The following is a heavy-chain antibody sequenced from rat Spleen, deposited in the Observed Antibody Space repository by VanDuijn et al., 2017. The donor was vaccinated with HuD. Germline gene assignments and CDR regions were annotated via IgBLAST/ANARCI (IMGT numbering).Heavy chain of an antibody. CDR3: TRHDYSGVITNWFAY. Sequence: EVQLVESDGDLVQPGRSLKLSCAASGFTLSDHFMAWVRQTPTKGLEWVATISYGDSYGHSSTYYRDSVKGRFTISRDNAKSTLSLQMDSLRSEDTATYYCTRHDYSGVITNWFAYWGQGTLVTVSS. CDR2: ISYGDSYGHSST. V-gene: IGHV5-29*01. J-gene: IGHJ3*01. CDR1: GFTLSDHF. D-gene: IGHD4-4*01.